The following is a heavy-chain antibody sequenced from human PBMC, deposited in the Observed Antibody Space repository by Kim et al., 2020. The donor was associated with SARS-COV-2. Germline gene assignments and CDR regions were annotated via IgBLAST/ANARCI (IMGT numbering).Heavy chain of an antibody. J-gene: IGHJ3*02. Sequence: SETLSLTCTVSGDSISSFYWSWIRQPPGRGLEWIGYIYYSGSTNYNPSLMGRVTISVDTSKDQFSLKLSSVTAADTAVYYCARGDYGDYYDAFDIWGQGTMVTVSS. CDR3: ARGDYGDYYDAFDI. CDR2: IYYSGST. D-gene: IGHD4-17*01. CDR1: GDSISSFY. V-gene: IGHV4-59*01.